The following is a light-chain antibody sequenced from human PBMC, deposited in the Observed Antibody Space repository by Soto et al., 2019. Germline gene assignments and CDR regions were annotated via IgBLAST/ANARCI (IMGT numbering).Light chain of an antibody. CDR3: SLFTTGSTLV. V-gene: IGLV2-14*01. J-gene: IGLJ3*02. CDR2: EVS. CDR1: SSDVGKYSY. Sequence: QSALTQPASVSGSPGQSIAISCTGTSSDVGKYSYVSWFQQYPGNAPKLMIYEVSNRPSGVSHRYSGSKSGNTASLTISGLQGDEEADYYCSLFTTGSTLVFGGGTKVTVL.